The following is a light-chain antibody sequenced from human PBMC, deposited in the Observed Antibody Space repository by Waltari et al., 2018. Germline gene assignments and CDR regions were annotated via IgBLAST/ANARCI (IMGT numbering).Light chain of an antibody. CDR2: EIN. J-gene: IGLJ2*01. CDR3: CSYVTGGTLV. CDR1: SSDVGNYHR. V-gene: IGLV2-23*02. Sequence: QSALTQPASVSGSPGQSITISCTGTSSDVGNYHRVSWYQKNPGKAPQLISYEINMRPSGISNRFSGSKSGNTASLTISGLQAEDEADYYCCSYVTGGTLVFGGGTRLTVL.